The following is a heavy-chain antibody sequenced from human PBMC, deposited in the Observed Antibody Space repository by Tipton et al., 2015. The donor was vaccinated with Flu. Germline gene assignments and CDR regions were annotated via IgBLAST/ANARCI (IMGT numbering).Heavy chain of an antibody. CDR3: ASRLSGDVDY. CDR1: GGSISSGSYY. D-gene: IGHD4-17*01. Sequence: TLSLTCTVSGGSISSGSYYWSWIRQPAGKGLEWIGRIYTSGSTNYNPSLKSRVTISVDTSKNQFSLKLSSVTAADTAVYYCASRLSGDVDYWGQGTLVTVSS. CDR2: IYTSGST. V-gene: IGHV4-61*02. J-gene: IGHJ4*02.